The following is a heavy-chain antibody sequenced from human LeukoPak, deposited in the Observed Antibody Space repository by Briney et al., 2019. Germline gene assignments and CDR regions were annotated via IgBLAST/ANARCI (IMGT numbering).Heavy chain of an antibody. CDR1: GGSISSYY. Sequence: SETLSLTCTVSGGSISSYYWSWIRQPPGKGPEWIGYIYYSGSTNYNPSLKSRVTISVDTSKNQFSLKLSSVTAADTAVYYCARGYYYDSSGYYNDNAFEIWGQGTMVTVSS. J-gene: IGHJ3*02. V-gene: IGHV4-59*01. CDR2: IYYSGST. CDR3: ARGYYYDSSGYYNDNAFEI. D-gene: IGHD3-22*01.